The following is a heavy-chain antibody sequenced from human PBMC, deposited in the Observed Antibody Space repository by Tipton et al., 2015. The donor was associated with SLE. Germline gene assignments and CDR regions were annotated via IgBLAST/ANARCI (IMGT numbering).Heavy chain of an antibody. CDR3: ASQMYSGRFRGGFDI. D-gene: IGHD1-26*01. V-gene: IGHV3-74*01. CDR1: GFSFSNYW. CDR2: INSDGSST. Sequence: SLRLSCAASGFSFSNYWMHWVRQPPGKGLVWVSRINSDGSSTRYADSVKGRFTISRDNAKNTLYLQMNSLRAEDTAVYYCASQMYSGRFRGGFDIWGQGTMVTVSS. J-gene: IGHJ3*02.